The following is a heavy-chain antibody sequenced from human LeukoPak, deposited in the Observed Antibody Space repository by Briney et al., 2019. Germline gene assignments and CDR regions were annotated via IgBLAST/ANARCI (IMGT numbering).Heavy chain of an antibody. V-gene: IGHV4-59*01. J-gene: IGHJ4*02. CDR1: GGSISSYY. CDR2: IYYSGST. D-gene: IGHD3-9*01. Sequence: PSETLSLTCTVSGGSISSYYWSWIRQPPGKGLEWIGYIYYSGSTNYNPSLKSRVTISVDTSKNQFSLKLGSVTAADTAVYYCARGVRDILTGYYKIFDYWGQGTLVTVSS. CDR3: ARGVRDILTGYYKIFDY.